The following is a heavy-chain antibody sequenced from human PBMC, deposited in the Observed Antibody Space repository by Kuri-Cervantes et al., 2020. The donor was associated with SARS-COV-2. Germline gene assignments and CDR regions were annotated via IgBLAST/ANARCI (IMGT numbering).Heavy chain of an antibody. Sequence: GESLKISCAASGFTFSSYSMNWVRQAPGKGLEWVSSISSSSSYIYYADSVKGRFTISRDNAKNSLYLQMNSLRAEDTAVYYCARELITGTPFDYWDQGTLVTVSS. V-gene: IGHV3-21*01. CDR2: ISSSSSYI. CDR3: ARELITGTPFDY. D-gene: IGHD1-7*01. J-gene: IGHJ4*02. CDR1: GFTFSSYS.